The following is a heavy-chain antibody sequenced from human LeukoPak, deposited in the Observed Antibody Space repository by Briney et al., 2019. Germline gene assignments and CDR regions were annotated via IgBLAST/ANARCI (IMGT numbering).Heavy chain of an antibody. J-gene: IGHJ5*02. Sequence: GGSLRLSCVASGFTFSNAWMSWVRQAPGKGLEWVGRIKSTTDGGTTDYAAPVKGRFTISRDDSKNTLYLQMNGLKTEDTAVYYCAASYYDSSGYRAWGQGTQVTVSS. V-gene: IGHV3-15*01. CDR3: AASYYDSSGYRA. D-gene: IGHD3-22*01. CDR1: GFTFSNAW. CDR2: IKSTTDGGTT.